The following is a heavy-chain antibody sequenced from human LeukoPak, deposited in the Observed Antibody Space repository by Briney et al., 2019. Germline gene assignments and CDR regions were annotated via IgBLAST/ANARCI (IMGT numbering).Heavy chain of an antibody. D-gene: IGHD5-18*01. Sequence: GGSLRLSCAASGFTFSSYSMNWVRQAPGKGLEWVSSISSSSSYIYYADSVKGRFTISRDNAKNSLYLQMNSLRAEDTAVYYCARDHSYGGAFDIWGQGTMVTVSS. CDR2: ISSSSSYI. CDR1: GFTFSSYS. J-gene: IGHJ3*02. V-gene: IGHV3-21*01. CDR3: ARDHSYGGAFDI.